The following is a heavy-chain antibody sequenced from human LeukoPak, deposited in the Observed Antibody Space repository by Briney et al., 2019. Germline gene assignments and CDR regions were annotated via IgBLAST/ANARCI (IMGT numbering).Heavy chain of an antibody. J-gene: IGHJ5*02. CDR1: GYTFTSYG. V-gene: IGHV1-18*01. CDR2: ISAYNGNT. D-gene: IGHD6-13*01. Sequence: WASVKLSCKASGYTFTSYGISWVRQAPGQGLEWMGWISAYNGNTNYAQKLQGRVTMTTDTSTSAAYMELRSLRSDDTAVYYCARATAAAPQFDPWGQGTLVTVSS. CDR3: ARATAAAPQFDP.